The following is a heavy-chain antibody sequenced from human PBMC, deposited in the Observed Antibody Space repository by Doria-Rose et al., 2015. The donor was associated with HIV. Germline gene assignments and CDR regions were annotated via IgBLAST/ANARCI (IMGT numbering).Heavy chain of an antibody. CDR3: ARVLSGTYDY. J-gene: IGHJ4*02. V-gene: IGHV4-59*01. Sequence: QVQLQESGPGLVKPSETLSPTCSVSGGSISHYYWSWIRQPPGNGLEYIGDIFYTGSTNYSPSLKSRVSISIDTSKNKFSLRLSSVTAADTAVYYCARVLSGTYDYWGQGTLVTVSS. CDR2: IFYTGST. D-gene: IGHD1-26*01. CDR1: GGSISHYY.